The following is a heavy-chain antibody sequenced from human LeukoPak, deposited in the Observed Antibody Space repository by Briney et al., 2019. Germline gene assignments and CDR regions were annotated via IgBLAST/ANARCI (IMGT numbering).Heavy chain of an antibody. CDR2: IGAYNGDT. CDR1: GYTFTSYG. CDR3: ATEGGWQPTDYGDNVY. Sequence: ASVKVSCKASGYTFTSYGISWVRQAPGQGLEWMGWIGAYNGDTNYPQRLQGRVTMTTDTSTSTAYMEVRSLRSDDTAVYYCATEGGWQPTDYGDNVYWGQGTLVTVSS. V-gene: IGHV1-18*01. J-gene: IGHJ4*02. D-gene: IGHD4-17*01.